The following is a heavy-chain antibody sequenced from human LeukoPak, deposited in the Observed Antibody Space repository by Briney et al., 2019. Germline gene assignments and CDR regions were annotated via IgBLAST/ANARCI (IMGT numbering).Heavy chain of an antibody. Sequence: PSETLSLTCAVYGGSFSGYYWSWIRQPPGKGLEWIGEINHSGSTNYNPSLKSRVTISVDTSKNQFSLKLSSVTAADPAVYYCARHPGRPRPKSYWYFDLWGRGTLVTVSS. J-gene: IGHJ2*01. V-gene: IGHV4-34*01. CDR1: GGSFSGYY. CDR3: ARHPGRPRPKSYWYFDL. D-gene: IGHD3-10*01. CDR2: INHSGST.